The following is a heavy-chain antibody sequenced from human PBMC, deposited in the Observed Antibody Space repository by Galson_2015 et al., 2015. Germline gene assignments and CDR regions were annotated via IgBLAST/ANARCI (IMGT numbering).Heavy chain of an antibody. CDR2: ISSSGSTI. D-gene: IGHD3-3*01. Sequence: SLRLSCAASGFTFSSYEMNWVRQAPGKGLEWVSYISSSGSTIYYADSVKGRFTISRDNAKNSLYLQMNSLRAEDTAVYYCARGGFWSGYYTTPTYFDYWGQGTLVTVSS. V-gene: IGHV3-48*03. J-gene: IGHJ4*02. CDR3: ARGGFWSGYYTTPTYFDY. CDR1: GFTFSSYE.